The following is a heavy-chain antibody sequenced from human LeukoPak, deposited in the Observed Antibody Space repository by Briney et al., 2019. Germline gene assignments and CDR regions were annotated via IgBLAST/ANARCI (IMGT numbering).Heavy chain of an antibody. CDR2: INHSGST. Sequence: SETLSLTCAVYGGSFSGYYWSWIRQPPGNGLEWIGEINHSGSTNYNPSLKSRVTISVDTSKNQFSLKLSSVTAADTAVYYCARVSGRLDYWGQGTLVTVSS. D-gene: IGHD3-10*01. J-gene: IGHJ4*02. CDR3: ARVSGRLDY. V-gene: IGHV4-34*01. CDR1: GGSFSGYY.